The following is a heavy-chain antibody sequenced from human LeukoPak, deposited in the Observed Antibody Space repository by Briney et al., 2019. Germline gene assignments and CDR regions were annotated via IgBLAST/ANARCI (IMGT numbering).Heavy chain of an antibody. D-gene: IGHD3-3*01. CDR1: GFTFCSYS. V-gene: IGHV3-21*01. J-gene: IGHJ4*02. Sequence: KAGGSLRLSCAASGFTFCSYSMNWVRQAPGKGLEWVSYISSSSSYIYYADSVKGRFTISRDNAKNSLYLQMNSLRAEDTAVYHCARAGSITIFGVLTYYFDYWGQGTLVTVSS. CDR3: ARAGSITIFGVLTYYFDY. CDR2: ISSSSSYI.